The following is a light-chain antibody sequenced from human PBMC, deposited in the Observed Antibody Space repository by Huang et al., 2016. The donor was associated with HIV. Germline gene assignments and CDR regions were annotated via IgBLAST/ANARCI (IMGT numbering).Light chain of an antibody. J-gene: IGKJ2*01. V-gene: IGKV3-15*01. CDR3: QQFNNWPYT. CDR1: QIVGSN. CDR2: GES. Sequence: EIVMTQSPATLSVSPGERATLSCRASQIVGSNLAWYQQNPGQAPRVLIYGESTRATGIPARLSGSGSQTEFTLTISSLQSEDFAVYFCQQFNNWPYTFGQGTNLEI.